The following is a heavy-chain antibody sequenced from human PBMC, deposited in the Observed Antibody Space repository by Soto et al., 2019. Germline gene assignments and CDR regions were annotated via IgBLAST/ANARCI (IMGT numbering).Heavy chain of an antibody. Sequence: QVQLVQSGAEVKKPGASVKVSCKASGYTFTSYDINWVRQATGQGLEWMGWMNPNSGNTGYAQKFQGRVTMTRNTSISTAYMELSSLRSENTAVYYGARGQDTATRRYYYYMDVWGKGTTVTVSS. V-gene: IGHV1-8*01. D-gene: IGHD5-18*01. CDR1: GYTFTSYD. J-gene: IGHJ6*03. CDR2: MNPNSGNT. CDR3: ARGQDTATRRYYYYMDV.